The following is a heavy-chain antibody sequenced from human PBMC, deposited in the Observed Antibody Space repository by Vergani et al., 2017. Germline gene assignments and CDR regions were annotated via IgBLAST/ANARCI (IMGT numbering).Heavy chain of an antibody. D-gene: IGHD6-19*01. Sequence: EVQLLESGGGLVQPGGSLRLSCAASGFPFSSYAMSWVRQAPGKGLEWVSAISGSGGSTYYADSVKGRFTISRDNSTNTLYLQMNSLRAEDTAVYYCAKDLYSSGWYDYWGQGTLVTVSS. CDR2: ISGSGGST. J-gene: IGHJ4*02. V-gene: IGHV3-23*01. CDR1: GFPFSSYA. CDR3: AKDLYSSGWYDY.